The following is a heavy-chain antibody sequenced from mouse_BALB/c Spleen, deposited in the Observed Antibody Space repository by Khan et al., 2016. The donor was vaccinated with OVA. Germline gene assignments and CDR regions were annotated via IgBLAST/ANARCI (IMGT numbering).Heavy chain of an antibody. D-gene: IGHD4-1*01. V-gene: IGHV3-2*02. CDR3: AMGRTY. Sequence: EVQLQESGPGLVKPSQSLSLTCTVTGYSITSDYAWNWIRQFPGNKLEWMRYITYSCSTSYCTPLKSRISITRETSKNQFFWQLNSVTTEDTATYYCAMGRTYWGQGTLVTVSA. J-gene: IGHJ3*01. CDR1: GYSITSDYA. CDR2: ITYSCST.